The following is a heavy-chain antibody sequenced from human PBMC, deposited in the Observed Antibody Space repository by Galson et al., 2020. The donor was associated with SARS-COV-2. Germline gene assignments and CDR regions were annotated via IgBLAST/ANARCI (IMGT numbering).Heavy chain of an antibody. CDR3: APMWAYYDSSGYFGY. V-gene: IGHV1-24*01. CDR1: GYTLTELS. D-gene: IGHD3-22*01. Sequence: ASVKVSCKVSGYTLTELSMHWVRQAPGKGLEGMGGFDPEDGETIYAQKFQGRVTMTEDTSTDTAYMELSSLSSEDTAVYYCAPMWAYYDSSGYFGYWGQGTLVTVSS. CDR2: FDPEDGET. J-gene: IGHJ4*02.